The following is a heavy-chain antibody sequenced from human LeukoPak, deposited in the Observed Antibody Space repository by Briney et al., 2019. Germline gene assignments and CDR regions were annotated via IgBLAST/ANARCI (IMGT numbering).Heavy chain of an antibody. D-gene: IGHD3-22*01. Sequence: PSETLSLTCAVYGGSFSGYYWSWIRQPPGKGLKWIGEINHSGSTNYNPSLKSRVTISVDTSKNQLSLKLSSVTAADTAVYYCARGGAVVINRYFQHWGQGTLVTVSS. J-gene: IGHJ1*01. CDR2: INHSGST. CDR3: ARGGAVVINRYFQH. V-gene: IGHV4-34*01. CDR1: GGSFSGYY.